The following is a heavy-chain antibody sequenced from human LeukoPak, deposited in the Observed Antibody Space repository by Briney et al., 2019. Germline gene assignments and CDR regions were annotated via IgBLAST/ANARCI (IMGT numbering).Heavy chain of an antibody. Sequence: SETLSLTCTVSGGSISSYYWSWIRQPAGKGLEWIGRIYTSGSTNYNPSLKSRVTMSVDTSKNQFSLKLSSVTAADTAVYYCARVGVDTAMGAESHYYYYMDVWGKGTTVTVSS. CDR1: GGSISSYY. CDR3: ARVGVDTAMGAESHYYYYMDV. CDR2: IYTSGST. D-gene: IGHD5-18*01. J-gene: IGHJ6*03. V-gene: IGHV4-4*07.